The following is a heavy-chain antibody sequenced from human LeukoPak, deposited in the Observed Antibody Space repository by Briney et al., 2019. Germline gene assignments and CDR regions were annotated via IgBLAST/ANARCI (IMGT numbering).Heavy chain of an antibody. J-gene: IGHJ4*02. V-gene: IGHV3-30*04. Sequence: GRSLRLSCAASGFTFSSYAMHWVRQAPGKGLEWVAVISYDGSNKYYADSVKGRFTISRDNSKNTLYLQMNSLRPEDTAIYYCARDSIRQQLYYFDSWGQGTLVTVSS. CDR1: GFTFSSYA. CDR2: ISYDGSNK. D-gene: IGHD6-13*01. CDR3: ARDSIRQQLYYFDS.